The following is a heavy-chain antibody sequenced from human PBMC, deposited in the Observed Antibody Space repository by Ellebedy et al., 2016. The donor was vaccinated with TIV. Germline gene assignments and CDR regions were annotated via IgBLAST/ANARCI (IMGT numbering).Heavy chain of an antibody. J-gene: IGHJ4*02. CDR3: ARDEGGSGSLSY. Sequence: MPSETLSLTCTVSGGSISSGAFYWTCIRQQPGKGLEWIGNIYYSGSTYYRPSLKSRITISLDTSKNQFSLRLSSVTAADTAVYYCARDEGGSGSLSYWGQGTLVTVSS. D-gene: IGHD3-10*01. CDR2: IYYSGST. CDR1: GGSISSGAFY. V-gene: IGHV4-31*03.